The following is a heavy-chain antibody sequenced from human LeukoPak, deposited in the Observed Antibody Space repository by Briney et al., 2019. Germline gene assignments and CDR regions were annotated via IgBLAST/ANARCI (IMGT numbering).Heavy chain of an antibody. V-gene: IGHV4-30-2*01. CDR3: ARVITIFGVVPYYMDV. D-gene: IGHD3-3*01. CDR2: IYHSGST. Sequence: SETLSLTCTVSGGSISSGGYYWSWIRQPPGKGLEWIGYIYHSGSTYYNSSLKSRVTISVDRSKNQFSLKLSSVTAADTAVYYCARVITIFGVVPYYMDVWGKGTTVTVSS. J-gene: IGHJ6*03. CDR1: GGSISSGGYY.